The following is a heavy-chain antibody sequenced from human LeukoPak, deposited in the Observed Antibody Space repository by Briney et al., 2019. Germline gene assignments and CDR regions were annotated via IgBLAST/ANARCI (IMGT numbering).Heavy chain of an antibody. CDR2: ISGDGGST. Sequence: GGSLRLSCAASGFTFDDYAMHWVRQAPGKGLEWVSLISGDGGSTYYADSVKDRFTISRDNSKNSLYLQMNSLRTEDTALYYCAKPVAVAGTGYYFDYWGQGTLVTVSS. J-gene: IGHJ4*02. D-gene: IGHD6-19*01. V-gene: IGHV3-43*02. CDR3: AKPVAVAGTGYYFDY. CDR1: GFTFDDYA.